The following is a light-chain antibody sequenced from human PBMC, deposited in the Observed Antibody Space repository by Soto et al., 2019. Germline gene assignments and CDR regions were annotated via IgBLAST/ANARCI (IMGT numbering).Light chain of an antibody. CDR1: SSDVGGYNY. CDR2: DVN. CDR3: ATWDDSLSGVV. V-gene: IGLV2-14*01. J-gene: IGLJ2*01. Sequence: QSALTQPASVSGSPGQSITISCTGTSSDVGGYNYVSWYQHHPGKAPKLLIYDVNNRPSGVSDRFSGSKSGNTASLTISGLQTEDEAEYFCATWDDSLSGVVFGGGTKLTVL.